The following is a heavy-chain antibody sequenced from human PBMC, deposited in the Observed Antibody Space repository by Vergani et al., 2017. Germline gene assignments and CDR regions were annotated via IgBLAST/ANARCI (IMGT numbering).Heavy chain of an antibody. CDR1: GFTFSTYG. J-gene: IGHJ6*03. Sequence: QVQLVESGGGVVQPGRSLRLSCAASGFTFSTYGLHWVRQAPGKGLEWVAVIWYDGSNKYYGDSVKGRFTISRDNSMDTLYLQMNGLRAEDTAVYYCARGSSSSYYYYYMDVWGKGTTVTVSS. CDR2: IWYDGSNK. V-gene: IGHV3-33*01. CDR3: ARGSSSSYYYYYMDV. D-gene: IGHD6-13*01.